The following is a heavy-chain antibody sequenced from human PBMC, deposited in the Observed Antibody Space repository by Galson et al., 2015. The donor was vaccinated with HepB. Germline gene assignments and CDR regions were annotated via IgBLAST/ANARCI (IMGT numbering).Heavy chain of an antibody. J-gene: IGHJ4*02. V-gene: IGHV7-4-1*02. CDR1: GYTFTSYA. Sequence: SVKVSCKASGYTFTSYAMNWVRQAPGQGLEWMGWINTNTGNPTYAQGFTGRFVFSLDTSVSTAYLQISSLKAEDTAVYYCARDVPVVVPAAMWGEIDYWGQGTLVTVSS. CDR2: INTNTGNP. D-gene: IGHD2-2*01. CDR3: ARDVPVVVPAAMWGEIDY.